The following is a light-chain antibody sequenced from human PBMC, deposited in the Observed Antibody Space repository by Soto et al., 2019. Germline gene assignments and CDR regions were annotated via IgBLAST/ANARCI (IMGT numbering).Light chain of an antibody. J-gene: IGLJ7*01. CDR2: STN. Sequence: QTVVTQEPSFSVSPGGTVTLTCSLSSGSVSTAYYPSWYQQTPGQAPRTLIYSTNTRSSGVPDRFSGSILGNKAALTITGAQADDESDYYCVLYVGSGITVFGGGTQLTVL. V-gene: IGLV8-61*01. CDR3: VLYVGSGITV. CDR1: SGSVSTAYY.